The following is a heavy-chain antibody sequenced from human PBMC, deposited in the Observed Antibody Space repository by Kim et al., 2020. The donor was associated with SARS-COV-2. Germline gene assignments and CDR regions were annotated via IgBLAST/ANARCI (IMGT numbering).Heavy chain of an antibody. CDR1: GFTFSSYG. Sequence: GGSLRLSCAASGFTFSSYGMHWVRQAPGKGLEWVAVISNDGSNKYYADSVKGRFTISRDNSKNTVYLQMNSLRAEDTAVYYCAKGDYYDSSGYYYELGYWGQGTLLTVSS. J-gene: IGHJ4*02. CDR3: AKGDYYDSSGYYYELGY. V-gene: IGHV3-30*18. D-gene: IGHD3-22*01. CDR2: ISNDGSNK.